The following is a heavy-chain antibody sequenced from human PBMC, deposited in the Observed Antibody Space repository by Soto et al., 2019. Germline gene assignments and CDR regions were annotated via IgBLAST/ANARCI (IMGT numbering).Heavy chain of an antibody. Sequence: EVQLLESGGGLVQSGGSLRLSCAASGFTFSSYAMSWVRQAPGKGLEWVSGISGGDGSTYYADSVKGRFTVSRDNSKNTLYLQMNSLRAEDTAVYYCAKLPRYCSGGSCFGGYFDSWGQGTLVTVSS. CDR2: ISGGDGST. J-gene: IGHJ4*02. V-gene: IGHV3-23*01. D-gene: IGHD2-15*01. CDR1: GFTFSSYA. CDR3: AKLPRYCSGGSCFGGYFDS.